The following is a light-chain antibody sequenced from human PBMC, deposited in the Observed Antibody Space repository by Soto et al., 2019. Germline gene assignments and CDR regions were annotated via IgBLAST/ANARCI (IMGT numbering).Light chain of an antibody. Sequence: DVQMTQSPSTLSASVGDRVTITCRASQSISSWLAWYQQKPGKAPKLLIYDASSLESGVPSRFSGSGSGTKFTLTIASLQPDDFATYYCRQYETFSGTFGPGTKV. V-gene: IGKV1-5*01. CDR3: RQYETFSGT. CDR1: QSISSW. J-gene: IGKJ1*01. CDR2: DAS.